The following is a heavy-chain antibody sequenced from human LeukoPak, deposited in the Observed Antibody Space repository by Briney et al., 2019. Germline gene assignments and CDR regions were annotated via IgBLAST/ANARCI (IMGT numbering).Heavy chain of an antibody. D-gene: IGHD4-17*01. V-gene: IGHV3-48*02. CDR1: GFPLSSYR. Sequence: GGSLRLSCADSGFPLSSYRMNWVRQAPGKGLEWVSYISSSGSNICYADSVKGRFTISRDNAKNSLYLQMNSLRDEDTAVYYCARDYGCYYLGQGTPVTVSS. CDR3: ARDYGCYY. J-gene: IGHJ4*02. CDR2: ISSSGSNI.